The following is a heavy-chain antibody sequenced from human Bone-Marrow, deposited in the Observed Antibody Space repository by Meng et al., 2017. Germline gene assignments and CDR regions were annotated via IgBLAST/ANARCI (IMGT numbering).Heavy chain of an antibody. CDR3: AREPGYGEEGFDY. CDR1: VFTCSDYY. Sequence: VLRVVQGWGLLKPRGSLNLACASAVFTCSDYYKNWLRHAPRKGLEWVSYISSSGSTIYYSDSVKGRFTTSRDNAKNSLYLQMNSLRAEDTAVYYCAREPGYGEEGFDYWGQGTLVTVSS. CDR2: ISSSGSTI. D-gene: IGHD5-18*01. V-gene: IGHV3-11*01. J-gene: IGHJ4*02.